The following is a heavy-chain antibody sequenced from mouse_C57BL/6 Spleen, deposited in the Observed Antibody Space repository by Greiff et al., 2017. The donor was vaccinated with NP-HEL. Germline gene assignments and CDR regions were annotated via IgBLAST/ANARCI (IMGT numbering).Heavy chain of an antibody. CDR1: GFTFTDYY. J-gene: IGHJ4*01. D-gene: IGHD3-3*01. V-gene: IGHV7-3*01. CDR2: IRNKANGYTT. CDR3: ASYGLAMDY. Sequence: EVQRVESGGGLVQPGGSLSLSCAASGFTFTDYYMSWVRQPPGKALEWVGFIRNKANGYTTESSASVKGRFTISRDNSQSILYLQINALRADDSATYYFASYGLAMDYWGQGTSLTVSS.